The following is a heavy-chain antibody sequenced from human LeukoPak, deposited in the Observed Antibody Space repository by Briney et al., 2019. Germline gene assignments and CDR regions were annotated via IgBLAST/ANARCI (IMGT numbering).Heavy chain of an antibody. CDR1: GYTFTGYY. J-gene: IGHJ4*02. Sequence: ASVKVSCKASGYTFTGYYMYWVRQAPGQGLEWMGWINPNSGGTNYAQMFQGRVTMTRDTSISTAYMELSRLRSDDTAVYYCATLYDILTGLVLDYWGQRTLVTVSS. CDR3: ATLYDILTGLVLDY. V-gene: IGHV1-2*02. CDR2: INPNSGGT. D-gene: IGHD3-9*01.